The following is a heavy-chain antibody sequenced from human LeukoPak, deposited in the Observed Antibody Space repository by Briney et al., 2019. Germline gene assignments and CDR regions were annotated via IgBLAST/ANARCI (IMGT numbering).Heavy chain of an antibody. CDR2: ISYDGSNK. CDR1: GFTFSSYA. Sequence: PGRSLRLSCAAYGFTFSSYAMHWVRQAPGKGLEWVAVISYDGSNKYYADSVKGRFTISRDNSKNTLYLQMNSLRAEDTAVYYCAREALSGYYYMDVWGKGTTVTVSS. CDR3: AREALSGYYYMDV. V-gene: IGHV3-30*04. J-gene: IGHJ6*03. D-gene: IGHD3-9*01.